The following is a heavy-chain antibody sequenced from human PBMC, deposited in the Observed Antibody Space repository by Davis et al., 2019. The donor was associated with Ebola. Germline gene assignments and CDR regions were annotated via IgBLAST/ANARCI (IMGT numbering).Heavy chain of an antibody. CDR1: GNTISTYT. J-gene: IGHJ4*02. V-gene: IGHV1-69*06. CDR2: IIPLFGTT. Sequence: SVKVSCKASGNTISTYTIDWVRQAPGQGLEWMGGIIPLFGTTNYAQKFRGRVMITADKSTRIAYMELNSLTSEDTAVYYCARVPSVATAHYFDYWGQGTLVTVSS. D-gene: IGHD2-21*02. CDR3: ARVPSVATAHYFDY.